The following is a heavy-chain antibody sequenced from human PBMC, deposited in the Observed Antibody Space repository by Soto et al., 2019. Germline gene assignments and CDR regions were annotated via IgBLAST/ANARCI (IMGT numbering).Heavy chain of an antibody. CDR1: GGSISSGGYY. CDR2: IYYSGST. J-gene: IGHJ6*02. D-gene: IGHD3-10*01. Sequence: PSETLSLTCTVSGGSISSGGYYWSWLRPHPGKCRQWIGYIYYSGSTYYNPSLKSRFTISVDTSKNQSSLKLSSVTAADTAVYYCAGGYGSGSASLYYYYGMDVWGQGTTVTVYS. V-gene: IGHV4-31*03. CDR3: AGGYGSGSASLYYYYGMDV.